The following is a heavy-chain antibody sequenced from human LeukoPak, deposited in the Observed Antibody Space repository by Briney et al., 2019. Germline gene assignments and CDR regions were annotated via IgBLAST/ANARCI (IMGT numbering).Heavy chain of an antibody. V-gene: IGHV4-59*12. CDR3: ARERIERYTYASSDFDY. CDR2: IYYSGSA. Sequence: SETLSLTCTVSGGSISSYQWSWIRQPPGKGLEWIGNIYYSGSANYNPSLKSRVTISVDTSKNQFSLKVTSVTAADTALYYCARERIERYTYASSDFDYWGRGTLVTVSS. CDR1: GGSISSYQ. D-gene: IGHD5-18*01. J-gene: IGHJ4*02.